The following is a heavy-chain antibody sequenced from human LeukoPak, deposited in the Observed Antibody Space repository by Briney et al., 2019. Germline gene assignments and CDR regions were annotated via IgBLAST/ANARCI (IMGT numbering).Heavy chain of an antibody. D-gene: IGHD3-22*01. CDR2: IKRDGSDT. Sequence: GGSLRLSCAASGFAFSSYWMSWVRQAPGKGLEWVANIKRDGSDTYYVDSVKGRFTISRDNAKNSLYLQLNSLRVGDTAVYYCARDANYYDSRGENYFNCWGQGTLVTVSS. V-gene: IGHV3-7*01. CDR1: GFAFSSYW. J-gene: IGHJ4*02. CDR3: ARDANYYDSRGENYFNC.